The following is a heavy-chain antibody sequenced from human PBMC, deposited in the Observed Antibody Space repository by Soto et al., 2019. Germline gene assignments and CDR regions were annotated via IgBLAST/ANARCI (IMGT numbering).Heavy chain of an antibody. V-gene: IGHV1-69*06. CDR2: IIPIFGKA. CDR1: GGTLSSYA. Sequence: QVQLVQSGAEVKKPGSSVKVSCKASGGTLSSYAISWVRQAPGHGLEWMGGIIPIFGKANYAQKFQGRVTITADKSTSTAYMELSSLTSEDTAVYYCARLSYDSRGGEFQHWGQGTLVTVSS. J-gene: IGHJ1*01. CDR3: ARLSYDSRGGEFQH. D-gene: IGHD3-22*01.